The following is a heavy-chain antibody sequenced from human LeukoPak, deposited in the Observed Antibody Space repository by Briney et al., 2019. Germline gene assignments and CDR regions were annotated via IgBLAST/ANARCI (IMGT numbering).Heavy chain of an antibody. CDR1: GFTFSSYE. V-gene: IGHV3-48*03. Sequence: QAGGSLRLSCAASGFTFSSYEMSWVRQAPGKGLEWVSYISTSGITTNYADSVKGRFTISRDNAKNSLCLQMNSLRAEDTAVYYCARGYSSGWYFGYWGQGILVTVSS. CDR3: ARGYSSGWYFGY. D-gene: IGHD6-19*01. J-gene: IGHJ4*02. CDR2: ISTSGITT.